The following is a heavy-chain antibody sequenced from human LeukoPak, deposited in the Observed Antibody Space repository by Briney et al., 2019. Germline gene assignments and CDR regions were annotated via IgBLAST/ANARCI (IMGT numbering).Heavy chain of an antibody. CDR2: ISAYNGNT. D-gene: IGHD5-12*01. CDR1: GYTFTRYG. V-gene: IGHV1-18*01. CDR3: ARDDALVATGSFDY. Sequence: ASVKVSCKASGYTFTRYGFNWVRQAPGQGLEWMGWISAYNGNTNYAQKLQGRVTITTDTSTSTAYMELRSLRSDDTAVYYCARDDALVATGSFDYWGQGTLVTVSS. J-gene: IGHJ4*02.